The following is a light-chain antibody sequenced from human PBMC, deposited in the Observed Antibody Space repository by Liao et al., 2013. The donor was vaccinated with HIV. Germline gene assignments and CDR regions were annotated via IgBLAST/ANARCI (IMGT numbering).Light chain of an antibody. Sequence: SYELTQPPSVSVSPGQTASITCSGDKLGDKYACWYQQKPGQSPVLVIYQDTKRPSGIPEQFSGSNSGSTATLTITGTQAVDEADYYCQAWDNSTGVFGTGTKVTVL. J-gene: IGLJ1*01. CDR2: QDT. CDR3: QAWDNSTGV. CDR1: KLGDKY. V-gene: IGLV3-1*01.